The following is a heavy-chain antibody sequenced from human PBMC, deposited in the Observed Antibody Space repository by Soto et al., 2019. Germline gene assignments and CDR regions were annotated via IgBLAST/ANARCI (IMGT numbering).Heavy chain of an antibody. V-gene: IGHV3-7*01. J-gene: IGHJ4*02. CDR1: GFTFSSYW. CDR2: IKQDGSEK. Sequence: GGSLRLSCASSGFTFSSYWMSWVRQAPGKGLEWVANIKQDGSEKYYVDSVKGRFTISRDNAKNSLYLQMNSLRAEDTAVYYCARGLRYDSSGYYLYWGQGTLVTVSS. CDR3: ARGLRYDSSGYYLY. D-gene: IGHD3-22*01.